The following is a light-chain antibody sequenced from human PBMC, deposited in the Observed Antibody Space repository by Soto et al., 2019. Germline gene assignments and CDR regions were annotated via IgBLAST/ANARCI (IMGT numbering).Light chain of an antibody. CDR3: AAWDDNLNGVV. J-gene: IGLJ7*01. CDR1: SSNIGSNT. Sequence: QSVLTQPPSASGTPGQRVTISCSGGSSNIGSNTVNWYQQFPATAPRLLISIDDQRPSGVPDRFSGSKSGTSASLAISGLQSEDEADYYCAAWDDNLNGVVFGGSTQLTVL. V-gene: IGLV1-44*01. CDR2: IDD.